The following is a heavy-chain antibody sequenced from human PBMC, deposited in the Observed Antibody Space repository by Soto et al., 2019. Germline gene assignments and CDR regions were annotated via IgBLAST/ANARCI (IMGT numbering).Heavy chain of an antibody. D-gene: IGHD2-15*01. Sequence: ASVKVSCKASGYTFTSYAMHWVRQAPGQRLEWMGWINAGNGNTKYSQKFQGRVTITRDTSASTAYMELSSLRSEDTAVYYCAMGYCSGGSCYPLFDYWGQGTLV. CDR3: AMGYCSGGSCYPLFDY. J-gene: IGHJ4*02. CDR2: INAGNGNT. V-gene: IGHV1-3*01. CDR1: GYTFTSYA.